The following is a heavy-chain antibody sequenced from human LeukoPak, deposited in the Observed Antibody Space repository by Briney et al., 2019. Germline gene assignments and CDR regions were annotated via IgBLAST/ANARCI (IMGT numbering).Heavy chain of an antibody. Sequence: ASVKVSCKAPGYTFTSYDINWVRQATGQGLEWMGWMNPNSGNTGYAQKFQGRVTITRNTSISTAYMELSSLRSEDTAVCYCATESSGYYDFWSGYSHEDAFDIWGQGTMVTVPS. J-gene: IGHJ3*02. V-gene: IGHV1-8*03. CDR2: MNPNSGNT. D-gene: IGHD3-3*01. CDR3: ATESSGYYDFWSGYSHEDAFDI. CDR1: GYTFTSYD.